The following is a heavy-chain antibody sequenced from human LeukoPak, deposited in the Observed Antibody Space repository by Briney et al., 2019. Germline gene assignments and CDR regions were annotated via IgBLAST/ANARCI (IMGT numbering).Heavy chain of an antibody. CDR3: ARSPYFTIFGVVIRGNYFDY. CDR2: IYTSGST. V-gene: IGHV4-4*07. J-gene: IGHJ4*02. CDR1: GGSISSYY. Sequence: SETLSLTCTVSGGSISSYYWSWIRQPAGKGLEWIGRIYTSGSTNYNPSLKSRVTMSVGTSKNQFSLKLSSVTAADTAVYYCARSPYFTIFGVVIRGNYFDYWGQGTLVTVSS. D-gene: IGHD3-3*01.